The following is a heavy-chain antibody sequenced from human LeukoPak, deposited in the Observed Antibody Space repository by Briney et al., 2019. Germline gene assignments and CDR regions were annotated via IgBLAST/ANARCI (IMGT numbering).Heavy chain of an antibody. J-gene: IGHJ4*02. V-gene: IGHV3-11*01. CDR1: GFTFSDYY. Sequence: GGSLRLSCVASGFTFSDYYMSWIRQAPGKGLEWVSYISSVGSPKYYANYADSVKGRFTISRDNAKNSLYLQMNSLRAEDTAVYYCARDPGPVAGVGQAGFDYWGPGTLVTVSS. CDR2: ISSVGSPK. CDR3: ARDPGPVAGVGQAGFDY. D-gene: IGHD6-19*01.